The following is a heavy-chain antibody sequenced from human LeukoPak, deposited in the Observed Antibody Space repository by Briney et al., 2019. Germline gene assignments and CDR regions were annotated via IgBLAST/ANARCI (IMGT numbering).Heavy chain of an antibody. CDR1: GFTFNTDW. CDR3: ARGVYYFDY. D-gene: IGHD2/OR15-2a*01. Sequence: GGSLRLSCAASGFTFNTDWMSWVRQAPGKGLEWVANIKEDGSEIYYVDSVKGRFTISRDNAKNSLYLQMNSLRAEDTAVYYCARGVYYFDYWGRGTLVTVSS. CDR2: IKEDGSEI. J-gene: IGHJ4*02. V-gene: IGHV3-7*03.